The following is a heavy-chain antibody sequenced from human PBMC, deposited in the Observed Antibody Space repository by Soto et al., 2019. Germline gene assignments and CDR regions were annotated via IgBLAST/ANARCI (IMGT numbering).Heavy chain of an antibody. CDR3: VRDIR. V-gene: IGHV3-21*01. Sequence: PGGSLRLSCAASGFTFSSYSMNWVLQAPGKGLEWVSSISSSSSYIYYADSVKGRFTISRDNAKNTLYLQMNSLTVEDTAIYYCVRDIRWGQGTLVTVSS. CDR1: GFTFSSYS. CDR2: ISSSSSYI. J-gene: IGHJ4*02.